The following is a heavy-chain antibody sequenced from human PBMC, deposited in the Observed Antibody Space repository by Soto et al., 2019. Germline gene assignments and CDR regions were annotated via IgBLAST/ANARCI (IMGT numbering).Heavy chain of an antibody. V-gene: IGHV6-1*01. J-gene: IGHJ6*03. CDR1: GDSVSINSAA. D-gene: IGHD3-3*01. CDR3: ARVRAYYDFWSGYYDYYYYMDV. Sequence: PSQTLSLTCAISGDSVSINSAAWNWIRQSPSRGLEWLGRTYYRSKWYNDYAVSVKSRITINPDTSKNQFSLQLNSVTPEDTAVYYCARVRAYYDFWSGYYDYYYYMDVWGKGTTVTVSS. CDR2: TYYRSKWYN.